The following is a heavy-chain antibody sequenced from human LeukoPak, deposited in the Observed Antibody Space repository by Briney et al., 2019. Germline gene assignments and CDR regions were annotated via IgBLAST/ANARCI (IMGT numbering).Heavy chain of an antibody. CDR1: GFTFSTYA. CDR2: ISYDGSNK. V-gene: IGHV3-30-3*01. D-gene: IGHD5-12*01. J-gene: IGHJ6*02. CDR3: ARDSATYYYSYAMDV. Sequence: GGSLRLSCAASGFTFSTYAMHCVRQAPGKGLEWEAVISYDGSNKYYADSVKGRFTISRDNSKNTLYLQMNSLRAEDTAVFYCARDSATYYYSYAMDVWGQGTTVTVSS.